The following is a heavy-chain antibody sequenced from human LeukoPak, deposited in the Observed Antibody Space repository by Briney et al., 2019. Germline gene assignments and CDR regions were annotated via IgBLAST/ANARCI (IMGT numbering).Heavy chain of an antibody. V-gene: IGHV4-34*01. CDR2: INHSGST. CDR3: ARGIHSGSYYSDY. D-gene: IGHD1-26*01. Sequence: SETLSLTCAVYGGSFSGYYWSWIRQPPGKGLEWIGEINHSGSTNYNPSLKSRVTISVDTSKNQFSLKLSSVTAAGTAVYYCARGIHSGSYYSDYWGQGTLVTVSS. J-gene: IGHJ4*02. CDR1: GGSFSGYY.